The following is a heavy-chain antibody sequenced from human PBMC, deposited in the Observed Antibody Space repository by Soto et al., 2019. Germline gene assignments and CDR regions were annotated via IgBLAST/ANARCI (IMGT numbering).Heavy chain of an antibody. CDR2: ISPSGTT. J-gene: IGHJ4*02. Sequence: AETLSLTCSLYSGSLSGYYWSWVRQPPGKGLEWIVEISPSGTTNYSPSLKSRVSISVDTSKNQFSLNLTSLTAADTAVYYCARAPKVSGSAQTRPDFWGQGSLVTVSP. V-gene: IGHV4-34*01. CDR1: SGSLSGYY. CDR3: ARAPKVSGSAQTRPDF. D-gene: IGHD6-6*01.